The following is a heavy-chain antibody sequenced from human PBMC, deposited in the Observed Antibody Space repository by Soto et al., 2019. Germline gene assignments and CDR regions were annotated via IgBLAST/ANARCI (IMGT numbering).Heavy chain of an antibody. Sequence: ASVKVSCKASGYTFTGYYMHWVRQAPGQGLEWMGWINPNSGGTNYAQKFQGRVTMTRDTSISTAYMELSRLRSDDTAVYYCARDRKYCSGGSCPNGCFDPWRQRTLVTVSS. D-gene: IGHD2-15*01. CDR3: ARDRKYCSGGSCPNGCFDP. CDR2: INPNSGGT. V-gene: IGHV1-2*02. CDR1: GYTFTGYY. J-gene: IGHJ5*02.